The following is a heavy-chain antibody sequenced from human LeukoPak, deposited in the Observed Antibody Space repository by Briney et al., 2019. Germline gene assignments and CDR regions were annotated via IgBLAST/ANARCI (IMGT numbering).Heavy chain of an antibody. D-gene: IGHD3-16*01. V-gene: IGHV3-23*01. J-gene: IGHJ4*02. CDR3: ATSMGGGNIDY. Sequence: GSLRLSCSASGLTFGSYTMSWVRQAPGKGLEWVSGITATGSRTYYADSVKGRFTISRDSSKNTLYLQLNSLRADDTAVYYCATSMGGGNIDYWGQGALVTVSS. CDR1: GLTFGSYT. CDR2: ITATGSRT.